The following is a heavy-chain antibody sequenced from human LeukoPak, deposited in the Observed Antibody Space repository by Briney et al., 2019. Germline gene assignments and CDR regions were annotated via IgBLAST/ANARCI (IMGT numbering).Heavy chain of an antibody. J-gene: IGHJ4*02. CDR1: GGTFNSYA. D-gene: IGHD3-10*01. CDR3: ARRDGLGSYYNKNFDY. Sequence: GASVKVSCKASGGTFNSYAISWVRQAPGQGPEWMGGIIPMSDTANYPQKFRGRLTITADIPTSTVYMELSSLRSEDTAVYYCARRDGLGSYYNKNFDYWGQGTLVTVSS. CDR2: IIPMSDTA. V-gene: IGHV1-69*06.